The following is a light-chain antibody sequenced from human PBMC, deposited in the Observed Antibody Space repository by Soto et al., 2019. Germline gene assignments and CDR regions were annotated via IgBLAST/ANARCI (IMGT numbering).Light chain of an antibody. Sequence: EIVMTQSPATLSVSLGGRATVTCWASRSISSTLAWYQQKPGQAPRLLIYGASTRATSFPARFSGSGSGTDFTLTISSLQSEDFAVYYCQQYNNWPWTFGQGTKVDIK. CDR1: RSISST. CDR3: QQYNNWPWT. J-gene: IGKJ1*01. CDR2: GAS. V-gene: IGKV3-15*01.